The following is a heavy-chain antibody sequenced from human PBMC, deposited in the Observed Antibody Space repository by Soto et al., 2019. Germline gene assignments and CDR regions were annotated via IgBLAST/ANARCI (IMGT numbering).Heavy chain of an antibody. CDR2: INGGNGDT. V-gene: IGHV1-3*01. D-gene: IGHD2-2*01. CDR3: ARGYCSSTSCQYYFDF. J-gene: IGHJ4*02. CDR1: GYTFTVYA. Sequence: QVQLVQSGAEVKKPGASVKVSCKASGYTFTVYAIHWVRQAPGQRHEWMGWINGGNGDTKYSQKFQGRVTITRDTSESTAYMELTSLGSEDTAVYHCARGYCSSTSCQYYFDFWGQGTLVTGSS.